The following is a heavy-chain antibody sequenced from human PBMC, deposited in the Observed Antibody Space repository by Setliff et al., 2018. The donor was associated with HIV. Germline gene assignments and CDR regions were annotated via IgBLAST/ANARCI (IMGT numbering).Heavy chain of an antibody. CDR2: IIPIFGTA. CDR1: GGTFSSYA. CDR3: ARVFYYSAGSYSLDY. D-gene: IGHD3-10*01. Sequence: SVKVSCKASGGTFSSYAISWVRQAPGQGLEWMGGIIPIFGTANYAQKFQGRVTITADKSTSTAYMEVNSLRFEDTAVYYCARVFYYSAGSYSLDYWGQETLVTV. V-gene: IGHV1-69*06. J-gene: IGHJ4*01.